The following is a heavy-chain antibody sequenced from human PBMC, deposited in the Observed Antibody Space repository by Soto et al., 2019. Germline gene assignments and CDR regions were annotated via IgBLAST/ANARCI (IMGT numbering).Heavy chain of an antibody. V-gene: IGHV4-59*01. Sequence: TLSLTCTVSVGSLNNSYWSCIRQSPVKGLECIGNILSSGSTNYNPSLTTRLTISVDTSKNQFSLRLSSMTAADTAVYYCARAKVLRGVPTIDYWGQGTPVTVSS. J-gene: IGHJ4*02. CDR2: ILSSGST. CDR3: ARAKVLRGVPTIDY. D-gene: IGHD3-10*01. CDR1: VGSLNNSY.